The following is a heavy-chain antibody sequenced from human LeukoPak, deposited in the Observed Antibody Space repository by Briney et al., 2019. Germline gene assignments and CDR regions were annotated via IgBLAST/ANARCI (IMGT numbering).Heavy chain of an antibody. J-gene: IGHJ4*02. V-gene: IGHV4-4*02. CDR3: ARELLTAPTPGAY. Sequence: PSETLSLTCAVSIDSTNGNYWSWVRQSPGKGLEWIGEVHRSGSTNYKPSLKRRVTISIDRSKDQISLDLTSVTAADTAVYYCARELLTAPTPGAYWGQGILVTVSS. D-gene: IGHD2-21*01. CDR1: IDSTNGNY. CDR2: VHRSGST.